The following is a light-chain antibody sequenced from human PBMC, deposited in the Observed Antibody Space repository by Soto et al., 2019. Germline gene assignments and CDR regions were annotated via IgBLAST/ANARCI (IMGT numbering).Light chain of an antibody. CDR1: SNDLGGYNY. V-gene: IGLV2-8*01. CDR3: SSYGGSDNLI. CDR2: EVR. J-gene: IGLJ2*01. Sequence: QSVLTQPPSVSGSPGQSVTISCTGSSNDLGGYNYVSWYQHHPGKAPKLIIYEVRERPSGVPDRFSGSKSGNTASLTVSGLQAEDEADYYCSSYGGSDNLIFGGGTKLTVL.